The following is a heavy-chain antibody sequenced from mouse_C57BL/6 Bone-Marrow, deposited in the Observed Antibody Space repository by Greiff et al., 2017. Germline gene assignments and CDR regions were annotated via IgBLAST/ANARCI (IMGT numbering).Heavy chain of an antibody. Sequence: EVKLQQSGPVLVKPGASVKMSCKATGYTFTDCYKNWVKQNHGKSLEWIGVINTYNGGTSYNQKFKGKATLTVDQSSRTAYVYLNSLTSEYSAVYYCASSYYGLDYWGQGTTLTVSS. CDR1: GYTFTDCY. CDR3: ASSYYGLDY. J-gene: IGHJ2*01. CDR2: INTYNGGT. D-gene: IGHD1-1*01. V-gene: IGHV1-19*01.